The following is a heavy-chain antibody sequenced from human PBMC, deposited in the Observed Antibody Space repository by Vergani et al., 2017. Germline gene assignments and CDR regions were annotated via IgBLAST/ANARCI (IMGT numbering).Heavy chain of an antibody. CDR3: ARAIAVAGTPPQYYYYYYGMGV. D-gene: IGHD6-19*01. CDR2: ISAYNGNT. J-gene: IGHJ6*02. CDR1: GYTFTSYG. V-gene: IGHV1-18*04. Sequence: QVQLVQSGAEVKKPGASVKVSCKASGYTFTSYGISWVRQAPGQGLEWMGWISAYNGNTNYAQKLQGRVTMTTDTSTSTAYMELRSLRSDDTAVYYCARAIAVAGTPPQYYYYYYGMGVWGQGTTVTVSS.